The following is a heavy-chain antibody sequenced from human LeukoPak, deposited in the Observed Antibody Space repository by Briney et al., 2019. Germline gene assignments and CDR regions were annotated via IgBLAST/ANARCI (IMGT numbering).Heavy chain of an antibody. CDR1: GGTFSSYA. CDR3: ARALARGLLWFGEGTTYYFDY. D-gene: IGHD3-10*01. Sequence: ASVKVSCKASGGTFSSYAISWVRQAPGQGLEWMGGIIPIFGTANYAQKFQGRVTITADESTSTAYMELSSLRSEDTAVYYCARALARGLLWFGEGTTYYFDYWGQGTLVTVSS. V-gene: IGHV1-69*13. CDR2: IIPIFGTA. J-gene: IGHJ4*02.